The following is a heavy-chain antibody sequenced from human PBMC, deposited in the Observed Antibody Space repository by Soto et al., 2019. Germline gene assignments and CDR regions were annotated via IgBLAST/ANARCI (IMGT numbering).Heavy chain of an antibody. J-gene: IGHJ4*02. CDR3: AKDHTPHPYYYDSSGYYPVDY. CDR1: GFTFSSYA. V-gene: IGHV3-23*01. Sequence: GGSLRLSCAASGFTFSSYAMSWVRQAPGKGLEWVSAISGSGGSTYYADSVKGRFTISRDNSKNTLYLQMNSLRAEDTAVYYCAKDHTPHPYYYDSSGYYPVDYWGQGTLVTVSS. D-gene: IGHD3-22*01. CDR2: ISGSGGST.